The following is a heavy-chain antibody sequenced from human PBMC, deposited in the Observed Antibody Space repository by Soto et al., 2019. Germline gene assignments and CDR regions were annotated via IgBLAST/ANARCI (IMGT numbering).Heavy chain of an antibody. J-gene: IGHJ6*02. CDR1: GGSVSDGTYY. V-gene: IGHV4-61*03. CDR3: ARVHSYYYYYGMDV. Sequence: PSETLSLTCTVSGGSVSDGTYYWSWIRQPPGNGLEWIGYIYYSGSTNYNPSLKSRVTISLDTSKNHFSLGLSSVTAADTAVYYCARVHSYYYYYGMDVWGQGSTVTVSS. CDR2: IYYSGST.